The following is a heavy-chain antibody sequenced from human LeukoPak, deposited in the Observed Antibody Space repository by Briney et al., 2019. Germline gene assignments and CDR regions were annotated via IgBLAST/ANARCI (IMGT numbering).Heavy chain of an antibody. D-gene: IGHD6-19*01. CDR3: ARQAKSSGWHTNFDY. J-gene: IGHJ4*02. V-gene: IGHV6-1*01. CDR2: TYYRSKWYN. CDR1: GDSVSSNSAA. Sequence: SQTLSLTCAISGDSVSSNSAAWNWIRQSPSRGLKWLGRTYYRSKWYNDYAVSVKSRITINPDTSKNQFSLQLNSVTPEDTAVYYCARQAKSSGWHTNFDYWGQGTLVTVSS.